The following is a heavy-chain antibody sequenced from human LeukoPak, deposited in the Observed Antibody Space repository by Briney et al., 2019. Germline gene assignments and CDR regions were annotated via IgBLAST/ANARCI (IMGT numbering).Heavy chain of an antibody. J-gene: IGHJ4*02. CDR3: ASDYCSGGSCYLHS. D-gene: IGHD2-15*01. CDR1: GFTFDDYA. Sequence: GGSLRLSCAASGFTFDDYAMHWVRQAPGKGLEWVAVIWYDGSNKYYADSVKGRFTISRDNAKSSLYLQMNRLRAEDTAVYYCASDYCSGGSCYLHSWGQGTLVTVSS. CDR2: IWYDGSNK. V-gene: IGHV3-33*08.